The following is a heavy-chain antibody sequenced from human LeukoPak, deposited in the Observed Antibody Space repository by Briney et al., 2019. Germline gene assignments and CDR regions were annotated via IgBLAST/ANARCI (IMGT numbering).Heavy chain of an antibody. D-gene: IGHD2-15*01. CDR1: GYTFTSYG. J-gene: IGHJ4*02. V-gene: IGHV1-18*01. CDR3: ARVWVRCSGGICYTFDY. CDR2: ISAYNGNT. Sequence: ASVKVSCKASGYTFTSYGISWVRQAPGQGLEWMGWISAYNGNTNYAQKLQGRVTMTTDTSTSTAYMELRSLRSDDTAVYYCARVWVRCSGGICYTFDYWGQGTLVTVSS.